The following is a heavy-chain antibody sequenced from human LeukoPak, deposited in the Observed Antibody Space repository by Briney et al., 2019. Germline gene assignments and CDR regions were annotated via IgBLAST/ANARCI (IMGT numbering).Heavy chain of an antibody. Sequence: GASVKVSCKASGYTFTGYFMHWVRQAPGQGLEWMGWINPNSGGTNYAQKFQGRVTMTRDTSISTAYMELSRLGSDDTAVYYCAREDHYDSSYAFDIWGQGTMVTVSS. V-gene: IGHV1-2*02. J-gene: IGHJ3*02. CDR1: GYTFTGYF. CDR2: INPNSGGT. D-gene: IGHD3-22*01. CDR3: AREDHYDSSYAFDI.